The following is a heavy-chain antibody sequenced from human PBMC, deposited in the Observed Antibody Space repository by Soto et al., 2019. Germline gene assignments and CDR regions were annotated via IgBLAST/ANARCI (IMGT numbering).Heavy chain of an antibody. D-gene: IGHD3-10*01. CDR3: ARDRDYGSGSYYGDYYYMDV. CDR2: IYYSGST. V-gene: IGHV4-59*01. Sequence: PSETLSLTCTVSGGSISSYYWSWIRQPPGKGLEWIGYIYYSGSTNYNPSLKSRVTISVDTSKNQFSLKLSSVTAADTAVYYCARDRDYGSGSYYGDYYYMDVWGKGTTVTVSS. J-gene: IGHJ6*03. CDR1: GGSISSYY.